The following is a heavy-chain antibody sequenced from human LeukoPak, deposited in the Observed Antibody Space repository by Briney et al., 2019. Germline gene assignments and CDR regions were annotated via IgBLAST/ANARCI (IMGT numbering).Heavy chain of an antibody. Sequence: GGSLRLSCAASGFTFSDYYMSWIRQAPGKGLEWVSYISSSGSTIYYADSVKGRFTISRDNAKNSLYLQMNSLRAEDTAVYYCARDPLGYCSSTSCYTGLGNYLDYWGQGTLVTVSS. D-gene: IGHD2-2*02. CDR3: ARDPLGYCSSTSCYTGLGNYLDY. V-gene: IGHV3-11*04. CDR2: ISSSGSTI. CDR1: GFTFSDYY. J-gene: IGHJ4*02.